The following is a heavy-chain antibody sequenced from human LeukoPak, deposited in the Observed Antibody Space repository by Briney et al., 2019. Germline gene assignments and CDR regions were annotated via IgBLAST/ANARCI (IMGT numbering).Heavy chain of an antibody. V-gene: IGHV4-59*08. J-gene: IGHJ5*02. CDR1: GGSISTYY. D-gene: IGHD3-22*01. Sequence: PSETLSLTCTVSGGSISTYYWSWIRLPPGKGLEWIGYIYYSGSTNYNPSLKSRVTISVDTTKNQFSLKLSSVTAADTAVYYCARTDSSGYYYWFDPWGQGTLVTVSS. CDR3: ARTDSSGYYYWFDP. CDR2: IYYSGST.